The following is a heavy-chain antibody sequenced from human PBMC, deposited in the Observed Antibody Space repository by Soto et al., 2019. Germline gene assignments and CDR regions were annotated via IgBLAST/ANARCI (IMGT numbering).Heavy chain of an antibody. J-gene: IGHJ6*02. CDR1: GYTFNSYF. CDR3: ARQNYYSGMDV. Sequence: QVQLVQSGAEVKKPGASVKVSCKASGYTFNSYFITWVRQAPGRGLEWMGWISAYNGNTNYPQMLQGRVTMTTDISTSAASMELRSLTSDDTAVYYCARQNYYSGMDVWGQGTTVTVSS. CDR2: ISAYNGNT. V-gene: IGHV1-18*01.